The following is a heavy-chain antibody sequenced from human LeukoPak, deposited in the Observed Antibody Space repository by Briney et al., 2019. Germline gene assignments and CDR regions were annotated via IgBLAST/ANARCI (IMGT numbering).Heavy chain of an antibody. V-gene: IGHV4-39*07. D-gene: IGHD3-22*01. CDR1: GGSISSSSYY. CDR2: IYYSGST. Sequence: SETLSLTCTVSGGSISSSSYYWGWIRQPPGKGLEWIGSIYYSGSTYYNPSLKSRVTMSVDTSKNQFSLKLSSVTAADTAVYYCARDNHYYDSSGPQFDPWGQGTLVTVSS. CDR3: ARDNHYYDSSGPQFDP. J-gene: IGHJ5*02.